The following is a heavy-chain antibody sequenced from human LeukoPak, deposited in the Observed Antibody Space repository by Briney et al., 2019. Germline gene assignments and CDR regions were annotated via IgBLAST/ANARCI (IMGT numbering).Heavy chain of an antibody. D-gene: IGHD5-18*01. CDR1: GFTFSSYS. J-gene: IGHJ3*02. V-gene: IGHV3-21*01. CDR2: ISSSSSYI. CDR3: ARGGYSYGYFGAFDI. Sequence: KPGGSLRLSCAASGFTFSSYSMNWVRQAPGKGLEWVSSISSSSSYIYYADSVKGRFTISRDNAKNSLYLQMNSLRAEDTAVYYCARGGYSYGYFGAFDIWGQGTMVTVSS.